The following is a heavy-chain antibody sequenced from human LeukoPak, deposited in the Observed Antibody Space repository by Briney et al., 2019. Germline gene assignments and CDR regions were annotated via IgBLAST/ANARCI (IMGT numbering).Heavy chain of an antibody. Sequence: GGSLRLSCAASGFTFSSYGMHWVRQAPGKGLEWVAVIWYDGSNKYYADSVKGRFTISRDNSKNTLYLQMNSLRAEDTAVYYCARDQGIAVAITLSYYYYGMDVWGKGTTVTVSS. J-gene: IGHJ6*04. D-gene: IGHD6-19*01. V-gene: IGHV3-33*01. CDR2: IWYDGSNK. CDR1: GFTFSSYG. CDR3: ARDQGIAVAITLSYYYYGMDV.